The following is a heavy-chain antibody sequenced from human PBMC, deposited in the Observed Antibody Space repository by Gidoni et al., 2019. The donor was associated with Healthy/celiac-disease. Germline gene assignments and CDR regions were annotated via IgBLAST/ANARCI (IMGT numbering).Heavy chain of an antibody. CDR1: GGSISSGGYY. CDR3: ARGIKSPGYSSGWVDY. V-gene: IGHV4-31*03. J-gene: IGHJ4*02. D-gene: IGHD6-19*01. Sequence: QVQLPESGPGLVKPSQTLSPTCPVPGGSISSGGYYWSWIRQHPGKGLEWMGYIYYSGSTYYNPSLKSRVTISVDTSKNQFSLKLGAVTAADTAVYYCARGIKSPGYSSGWVDYWGQGTLVTVSS. CDR2: IYYSGST.